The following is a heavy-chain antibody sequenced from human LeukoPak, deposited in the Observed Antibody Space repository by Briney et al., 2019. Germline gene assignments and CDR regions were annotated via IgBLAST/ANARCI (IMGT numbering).Heavy chain of an antibody. CDR1: GYTFTGYY. J-gene: IGHJ5*02. CDR3: ARARRIAAAVQITNWFDP. D-gene: IGHD6-13*01. Sequence: GASVKVSCKASGYTFTGYYMHWVRQAPGRGLEWMGWINPNSGGTNYAQKFQGRVTMTRDTSISTAYMELSRLRSDDTAVYYCARARRIAAAVQITNWFDPWGQGTLVTVSS. V-gene: IGHV1-2*02. CDR2: INPNSGGT.